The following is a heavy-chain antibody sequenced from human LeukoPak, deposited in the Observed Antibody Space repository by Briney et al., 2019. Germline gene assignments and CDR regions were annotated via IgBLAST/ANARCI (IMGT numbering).Heavy chain of an antibody. J-gene: IGHJ4*02. Sequence: SETLSLTCTVSGGSISSGGYYWSWIRQHPGKGLEWIGYTYYSGSTYYNPSLKSRVTISVDTSKNQFSLKLSSVTAADTAVYYCARGTTTVTNYYFDYWGQGTLVTVSS. D-gene: IGHD4-17*01. CDR3: ARGTTTVTNYYFDY. CDR2: TYYSGST. V-gene: IGHV4-31*03. CDR1: GGSISSGGYY.